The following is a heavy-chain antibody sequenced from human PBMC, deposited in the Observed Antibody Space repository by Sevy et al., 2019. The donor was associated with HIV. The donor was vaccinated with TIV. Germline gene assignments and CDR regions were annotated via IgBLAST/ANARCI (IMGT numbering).Heavy chain of an antibody. D-gene: IGHD1-26*01. CDR2: LRGSGAST. Sequence: EGSLRLSCAASGFTFTTYAMGWVRQAPGKGLKWVSTLRGSGASTYYADSVKGRFTISRDNSKNTLFLQMDSLRAEDTAVYYCARDRAVGGTTNAFDIWGQGTMVTVSS. V-gene: IGHV3-23*01. CDR3: ARDRAVGGTTNAFDI. CDR1: GFTFTTYA. J-gene: IGHJ3*02.